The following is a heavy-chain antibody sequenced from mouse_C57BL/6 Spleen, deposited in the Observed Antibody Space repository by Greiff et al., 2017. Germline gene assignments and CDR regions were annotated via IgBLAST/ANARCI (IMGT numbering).Heavy chain of an antibody. CDR1: GYTFTSYG. D-gene: IGHD4-1*01. V-gene: IGHV1-81*01. CDR3: ARDGGLGGFAY. CDR2: IYPRSGNT. J-gene: IGHJ3*01. Sequence: QVQLQQSGAELARPGASVKLSCKASGYTFTSYGISWVKQRTGQGLEWIGDIYPRSGNTYYNEKFKGKATLTADKSSSTAYMELRSLTSEDSAVYFCARDGGLGGFAYWGQGTLVTVSA.